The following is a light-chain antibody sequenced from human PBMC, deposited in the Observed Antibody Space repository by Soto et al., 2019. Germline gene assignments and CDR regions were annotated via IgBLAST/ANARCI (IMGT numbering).Light chain of an antibody. CDR1: GSDIGAYDY. CDR2: GVT. Sequence: QSALTQPPSASGSPGQSVTISCTGTGSDIGAYDYVSWYQQYPGKAPKLMIYGVTKRPSGVPDRISGSKSGNTASLTISGIQTEDEADYYCSSHAGRPWLFGGGTKLTVL. V-gene: IGLV2-8*01. J-gene: IGLJ3*02. CDR3: SSHAGRPWL.